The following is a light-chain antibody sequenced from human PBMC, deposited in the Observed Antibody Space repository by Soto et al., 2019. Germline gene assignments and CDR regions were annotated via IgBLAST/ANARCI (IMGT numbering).Light chain of an antibody. Sequence: EIVLTQSPSTLSLSPGERATLSCRASQSVSSNLAWYQQKPGQAPRLLIYGASTRATGIPARFSGSGSGTEFTLTISSLQAEDFAVYYCQQYNNWPTGRTFGGGTKVDIK. CDR1: QSVSSN. V-gene: IGKV3-15*01. CDR2: GAS. J-gene: IGKJ4*01. CDR3: QQYNNWPTGRT.